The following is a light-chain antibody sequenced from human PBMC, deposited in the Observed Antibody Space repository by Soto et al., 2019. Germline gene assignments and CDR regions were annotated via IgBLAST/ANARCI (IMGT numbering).Light chain of an antibody. CDR1: SSNIGSNY. CDR2: RSD. CDR3: AVRDDSLSGHWV. J-gene: IGLJ3*02. V-gene: IGLV1-47*01. Sequence: QPVLTQPPSASGTPGQRVTISCSGSSSNIGSNYVSWYQHLPGAAPKLLIYRSDQRPSGVPDRFSGSKSGTSASLAIRGLRFEDEADYFCAVRDDSLSGHWVFGGGTQLTVL.